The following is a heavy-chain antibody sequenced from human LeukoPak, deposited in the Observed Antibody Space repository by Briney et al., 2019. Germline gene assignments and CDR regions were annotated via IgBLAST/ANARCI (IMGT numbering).Heavy chain of an antibody. J-gene: IGHJ3*02. CDR2: IHYSGIT. V-gene: IGHV4-39*01. Sequence: NPSETLSLTCSVSGDSMFSRYWGWIRQPPGKGLQWIGSIHYSGITYYTSSLKTRVTISVDTSKNQFSLKLSSVTAADTAVYYCARPSPYGTTWAGAFDIWGQGTLVTVSS. CDR3: ARPSPYGTTWAGAFDI. D-gene: IGHD1-14*01. CDR1: GDSMFSRY.